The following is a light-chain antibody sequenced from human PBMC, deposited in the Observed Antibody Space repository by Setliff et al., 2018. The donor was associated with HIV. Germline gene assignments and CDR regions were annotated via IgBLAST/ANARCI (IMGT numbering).Light chain of an antibody. CDR1: SSDIGTYDY. CDR3: SSYTTSSTEV. V-gene: IGLV2-14*03. CDR2: SIS. Sequence: SALTQPASVSGSPGQSITISCTGTSSDIGTYDYVSWYQQYPGKAPKLMIYSISNRPSGVSIRFSGSKSGNTASLTISGLQAEDEADYYCSSYTTSSTEVFGTGTKVT. J-gene: IGLJ1*01.